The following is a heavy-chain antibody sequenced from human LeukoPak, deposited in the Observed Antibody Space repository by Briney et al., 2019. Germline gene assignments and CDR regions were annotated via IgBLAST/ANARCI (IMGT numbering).Heavy chain of an antibody. V-gene: IGHV1-8*03. D-gene: IGHD2-2*02. CDR3: ARGEGYCSSTSCYTGAFDI. CDR1: GGTFSSYA. CDR2: MNPNSGNT. Sequence: ASVKVSCKASGGTFSSYAINWVRQATGQGLEWMGWMNPNSGNTGYAQKFQGRVTITRNTSISTAYMELSSLRSEDTAVYYCARGEGYCSSTSCYTGAFDIWGQGTMVTVSS. J-gene: IGHJ3*02.